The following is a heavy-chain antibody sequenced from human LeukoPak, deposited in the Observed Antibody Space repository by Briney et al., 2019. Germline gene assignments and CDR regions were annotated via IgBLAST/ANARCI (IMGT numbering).Heavy chain of an antibody. V-gene: IGHV3-30*02. J-gene: IGHJ5*02. D-gene: IGHD5-18*01. CDR1: GFTFSSYG. CDR2: IRYDGSNK. CDR3: AKDGGYSYDQGDWFDP. Sequence: GGSLRLSCAASGFTFSSYGMHWVRQAPGKGLEWVAFIRYDGSNKYYADSVKGRFTISRDNSKNTLYLQMNSLRAEDTAVYYCAKDGGYSYDQGDWFDPWGQGTLVTVSS.